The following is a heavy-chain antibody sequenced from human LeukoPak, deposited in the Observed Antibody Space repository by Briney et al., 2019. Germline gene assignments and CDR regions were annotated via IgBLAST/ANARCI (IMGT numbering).Heavy chain of an antibody. CDR1: GGSISSSSYY. CDR3: AIADIVVVPAAVEGAFDI. D-gene: IGHD2-2*01. V-gene: IGHV4-39*01. Sequence: PSXXLPLTCTVSGGSISSSSYYWGWIRKPPGKGLEWIGSIYYSGSTYYKPSLKSRVTISVYTAKNQCSLKLSSVTAADTAVYYCAIADIVVVPAAVEGAFDIWGQGTMVTVSS. CDR2: IYYSGST. J-gene: IGHJ3*02.